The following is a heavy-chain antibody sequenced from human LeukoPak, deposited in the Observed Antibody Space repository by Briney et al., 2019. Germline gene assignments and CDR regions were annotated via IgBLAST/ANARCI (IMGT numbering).Heavy chain of an antibody. Sequence: SETLSLTCTVSGGSISSGDYYWSWIRQPPGKGLEWIGYIYYSGSTYYNPSLKSRVTISVDTSKNQFSLKLSSVTAADTAVYYCARGFSGSYGTVGVDYWGQGTLVTVSS. CDR3: ARGFSGSYGTVGVDY. CDR2: IYYSGST. J-gene: IGHJ4*02. CDR1: GGSISSGDYY. V-gene: IGHV4-30-4*02. D-gene: IGHD1-26*01.